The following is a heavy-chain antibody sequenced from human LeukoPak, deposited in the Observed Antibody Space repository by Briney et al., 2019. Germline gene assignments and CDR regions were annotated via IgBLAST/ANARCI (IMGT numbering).Heavy chain of an antibody. CDR1: GYTFTGYY. Sequence: RGASVKVSCKASGYTFTGYYMHWVRQAPGQGLEWMGWINPNSGGTNYAQKFQGRVTMTRDTSISTAYMELSRLRSDDTAVYYCAREGSYRMGLAFDIWGQGTMVTVSS. D-gene: IGHD1-26*01. CDR2: INPNSGGT. J-gene: IGHJ3*02. CDR3: AREGSYRMGLAFDI. V-gene: IGHV1-2*02.